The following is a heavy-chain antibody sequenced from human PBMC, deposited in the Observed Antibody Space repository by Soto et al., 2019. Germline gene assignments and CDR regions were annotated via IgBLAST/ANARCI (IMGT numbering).Heavy chain of an antibody. D-gene: IGHD1-26*01. V-gene: IGHV4-4*02. CDR1: GGSISSSNW. CDR2: IYHSGST. CDR3: ARDSNPNYSGSYYDY. Sequence: PSETLSLTCAVSGGSISSSNWWSWVRRPPGKGLEWIGEIYHSGSTNYNPSLKSRVTISVDKSKNQFSMKPSSVTAADTTVYYCARDSNPNYSGSYYDYCGQGTLVTVPP. J-gene: IGHJ4*02.